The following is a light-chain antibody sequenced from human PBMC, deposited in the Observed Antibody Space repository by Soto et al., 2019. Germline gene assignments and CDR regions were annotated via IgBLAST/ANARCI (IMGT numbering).Light chain of an antibody. CDR1: NSNIGGNY. V-gene: IGLV1-47*01. Sequence: QPVLTQPPSASGTPGQRVTMSCSGSNSNIGGNYVYWYQQLPGAAPRLLISKTNQRPSGVPDRFSGSKSGTSASLAISGLRSEDEADYYCAAWDDSLSGHVVFGGGTKLTVL. J-gene: IGLJ2*01. CDR3: AAWDDSLSGHVV. CDR2: KTN.